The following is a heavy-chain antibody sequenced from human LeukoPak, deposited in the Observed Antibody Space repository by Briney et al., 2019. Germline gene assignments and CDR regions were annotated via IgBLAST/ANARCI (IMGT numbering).Heavy chain of an antibody. D-gene: IGHD1-26*01. J-gene: IGHJ3*02. CDR1: GYTLSDHD. Sequence: GASVKVSCKASGYTLSDHDMNWVRQAPGQGLEWMGWINPNSGGTNYAQKFQGRVTMTRDASISSVYMELSSLRSDDTDVYYCATSRRLGAFRDAFDIWGQGTMVTVSS. V-gene: IGHV1-2*02. CDR3: ATSRRLGAFRDAFDI. CDR2: INPNSGGT.